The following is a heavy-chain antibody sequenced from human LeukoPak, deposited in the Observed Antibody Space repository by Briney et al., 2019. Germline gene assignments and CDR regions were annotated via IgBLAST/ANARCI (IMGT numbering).Heavy chain of an antibody. Sequence: GAAVKVSCKASGYTFTGYYMHGVRQARGQGRQGMGWIHPNSGGTNYAQKFQGRVTMTRDTSISTAYMELSRLRSDDTAVYYCARMKYSSSLPQRWFDPWGQGTLVTVSS. CDR1: GYTFTGYY. J-gene: IGHJ5*02. V-gene: IGHV1-2*02. D-gene: IGHD6-13*01. CDR3: ARMKYSSSLPQRWFDP. CDR2: IHPNSGGT.